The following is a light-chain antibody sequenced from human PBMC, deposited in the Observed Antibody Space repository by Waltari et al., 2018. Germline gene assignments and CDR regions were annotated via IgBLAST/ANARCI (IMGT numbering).Light chain of an antibody. V-gene: IGKV1-5*03. CDR2: KAS. Sequence: DIQLTLSPSTLSASVGDRVTLTCRASQGIGRWLAWYQQKPGKTPDLLIYKASILERGVPSRFSGSGSGTEFTLTITGLQPLDVATYYCQEYDSHWSFGQGTKVEIK. J-gene: IGKJ1*01. CDR1: QGIGRW. CDR3: QEYDSHWS.